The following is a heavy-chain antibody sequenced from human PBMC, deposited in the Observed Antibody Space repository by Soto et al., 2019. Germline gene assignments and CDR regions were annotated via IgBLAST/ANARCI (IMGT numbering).Heavy chain of an antibody. V-gene: IGHV3-23*01. Sequence: EVQLLESGGDLVQPGGSLRLSCATSGFTFSTYGMCWVRQAPGKGLQWVSGIEGNGRTTSYVDSVKGRFTISRDNFRNTLYLQMNSLTAEDTAIYYCAKSLFGGHFWGQGTLVTVSS. D-gene: IGHD2-15*01. CDR2: IEGNGRTT. CDR1: GFTFSTYG. CDR3: AKSLFGGHF. J-gene: IGHJ4*02.